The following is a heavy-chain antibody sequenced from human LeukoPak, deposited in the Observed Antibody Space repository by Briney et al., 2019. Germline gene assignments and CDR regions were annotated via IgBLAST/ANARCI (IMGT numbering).Heavy chain of an antibody. D-gene: IGHD5-12*01. J-gene: IGHJ5*02. V-gene: IGHV1-2*04. CDR3: ARGDPIRRGVDTRVVP. CDR2: IDPNSGGT. Sequence: ASVKVSCKASGYTFTGYYMHWVRQAPGQGLEWMGWIDPNSGGTNYAQKFQGWVTMTRDTSISTAYMELSGLRSDDTAVYYCARGDPIRRGVDTRVVPWGQGTLVTVS. CDR1: GYTFTGYY.